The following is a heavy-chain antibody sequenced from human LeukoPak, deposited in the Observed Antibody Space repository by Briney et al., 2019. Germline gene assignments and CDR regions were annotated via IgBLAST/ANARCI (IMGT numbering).Heavy chain of an antibody. CDR2: ISAYNGNT. CDR3: ARGGRSYDSSGYYPIDY. Sequence: ASVKVSCTASGYTFTSYGISWVRQAPGQGLEWMGWISAYNGNTNYAQKLQGRVTMTTDTSTSTAYMELRSLRSDDTAVYYCARGGRSYDSSGYYPIDYWGQGTLVTVSS. D-gene: IGHD3-22*01. V-gene: IGHV1-18*01. CDR1: GYTFTSYG. J-gene: IGHJ4*02.